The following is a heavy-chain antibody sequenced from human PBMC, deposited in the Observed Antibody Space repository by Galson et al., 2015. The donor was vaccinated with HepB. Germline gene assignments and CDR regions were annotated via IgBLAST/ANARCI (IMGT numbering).Heavy chain of an antibody. V-gene: IGHV3-23*01. J-gene: IGHJ4*02. CDR1: GFTISDYG. D-gene: IGHD1-1*01. CDR3: AVNMKRGTSDY. CDR2: IGSSSRT. Sequence: SLRLACAAAGFTISDYGIDWVRQPPGEGLEWVSGIGSSSRTYYTDSVKGRFTISRDNSNNTVFLQMNSLRAEDTAEYFCAVNMKRGTSDYWGQGTRVTVSS.